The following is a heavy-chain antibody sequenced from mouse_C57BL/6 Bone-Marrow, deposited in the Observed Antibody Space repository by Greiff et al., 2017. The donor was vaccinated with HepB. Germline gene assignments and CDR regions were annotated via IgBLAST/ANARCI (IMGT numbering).Heavy chain of an antibody. J-gene: IGHJ4*01. CDR1: GFSLTSYG. CDR2: IWSDGST. Sequence: VMLVESGPGLVAPSQSLSITCTVSGFSLTSYGVHWVRQPPGKGLEWLVVIWSDGSTTYNSALKSRLSISKDNSKSQVFLKMNSLQTDDTAMYYCARQNYYGSSYGYAMDYWGQGTSVTVSS. D-gene: IGHD1-1*01. V-gene: IGHV2-6-1*01. CDR3: ARQNYYGSSYGYAMDY.